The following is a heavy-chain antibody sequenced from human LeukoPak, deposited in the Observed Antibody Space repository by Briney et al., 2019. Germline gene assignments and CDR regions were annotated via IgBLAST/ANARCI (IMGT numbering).Heavy chain of an antibody. CDR3: ARDRDSSATGSGYEFDP. V-gene: IGHV4-38-2*02. CDR2: IYHSGST. D-gene: IGHD3-9*01. Sequence: SETLSLTCTVSGYSISSGYYWGWIRQPPGQGLEWIGSIYHSGSTYYNPSLKSRVTISVDTSKNQFSLKLSSVTAADTAVYYCARDRDSSATGSGYEFDPWGQGTLVTVST. J-gene: IGHJ5*02. CDR1: GYSISSGYY.